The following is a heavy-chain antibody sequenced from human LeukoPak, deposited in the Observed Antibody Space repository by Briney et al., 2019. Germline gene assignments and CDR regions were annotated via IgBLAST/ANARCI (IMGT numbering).Heavy chain of an antibody. Sequence: KSSETLSLTCAVYGGSFSGYYWSWIRQPPGKGLEWIGEINHSGSTNYNPSLKSRVTISVDASKNQFSLKLSSVTAADTAVYYCARGGMTTVVTHQGYYFDYWGQGTLVTVSS. J-gene: IGHJ4*02. CDR3: ARGGMTTVVTHQGYYFDY. V-gene: IGHV4-34*01. CDR2: INHSGST. D-gene: IGHD4-23*01. CDR1: GGSFSGYY.